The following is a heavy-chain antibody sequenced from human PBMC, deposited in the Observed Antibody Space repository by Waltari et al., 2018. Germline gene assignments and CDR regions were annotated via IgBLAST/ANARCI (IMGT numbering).Heavy chain of an antibody. V-gene: IGHV4-34*02. J-gene: IGHJ6*02. CDR1: GGSFNVYY. CDR3: ARLEDCTGGHCDTANHYAVDV. CDR2: INHSGNS. D-gene: IGHD2-8*02. Sequence: QIQLQQWGAGLLKPSETLSLTCAVYGGSFNVYYWGWLRQAPGKGLEWIGEINHSGNSNYNPSLKSRVAISVDTPKNQLSLKVTSGAAADTAVYYCARLEDCTGGHCDTANHYAVDVWGRGTTVTVSS.